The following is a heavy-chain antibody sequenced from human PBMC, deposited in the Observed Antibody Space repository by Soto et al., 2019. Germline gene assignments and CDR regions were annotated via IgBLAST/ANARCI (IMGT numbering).Heavy chain of an antibody. J-gene: IGHJ6*02. V-gene: IGHV1-8*01. CDR1: GYTFTSYD. CDR2: MNNNSGNT. Sequence: HVQLVQSGAEVNKPGASVKVSCKASGYTFTSYDINWVRQATGQGLEWMGWMNNNSGNTGYAQKFQGRVTMTRNTSISTAYMELSSLRSEDTAVYYCARWPDGYYYYGMDVWGQGTTVTVSS. CDR3: ARWPDGYYYYGMDV.